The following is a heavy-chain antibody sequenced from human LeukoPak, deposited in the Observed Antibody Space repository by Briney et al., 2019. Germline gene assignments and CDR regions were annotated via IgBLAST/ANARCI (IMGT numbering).Heavy chain of an antibody. V-gene: IGHV4-59*01. D-gene: IGHD3-3*01. J-gene: IGHJ4*02. CDR2: IYYSGST. CDR3: ARGGFTIFGVANLDY. Sequence: SETLSLTCTVSGGSISSYYWSWIRQPPGKGLEWIGYIYYSGSTNYNPSLKSRVTISVDTSKNQFSLKLSSVTAADTAVYYCARGGFTIFGVANLDYWGQGTLVTVSS. CDR1: GGSISSYY.